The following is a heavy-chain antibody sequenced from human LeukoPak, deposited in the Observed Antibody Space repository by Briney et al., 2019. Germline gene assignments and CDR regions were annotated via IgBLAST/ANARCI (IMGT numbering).Heavy chain of an antibody. CDR3: AKPQYSSGWYYFDY. CDR2: ISGSGGST. CDR1: GFTFSSYA. Sequence: GGSLRLSCAASGFTFSSYAMSWVRQAPGKGLEWVSAISGSGGSTYYADSVKGRFTISRDNSKNTLYLQTNSLRAEDTAVYYCAKPQYSSGWYYFDYWGQGTLVTVSS. J-gene: IGHJ4*02. D-gene: IGHD6-19*01. V-gene: IGHV3-23*01.